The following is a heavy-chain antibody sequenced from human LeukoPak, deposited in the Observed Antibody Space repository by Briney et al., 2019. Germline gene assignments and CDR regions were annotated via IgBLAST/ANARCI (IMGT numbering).Heavy chain of an antibody. D-gene: IGHD4-17*01. V-gene: IGHV4-34*01. J-gene: IGHJ1*01. Sequence: KPSETLSLTCAVYGGSFSGYYWSWVRQPPGKGLEWIGEINHSGSTNYNPSLKRRVTISVDTSKNQFSLKLSSVTAADTAVYYCARGGFTVTTSRGYFQHWGQGTLVTVSS. CDR2: INHSGST. CDR3: ARGGFTVTTSRGYFQH. CDR1: GGSFSGYY.